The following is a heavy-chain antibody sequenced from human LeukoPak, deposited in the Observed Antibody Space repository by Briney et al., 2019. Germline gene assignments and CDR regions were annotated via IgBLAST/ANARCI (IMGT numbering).Heavy chain of an antibody. D-gene: IGHD3-10*01. J-gene: IGHJ4*02. CDR1: GFTFSSYA. Sequence: GRSLRLSCAASGFTFSSYAMHWVRQAPGKGLEWVAVISYDGSNKYYADSVKGRFTISRDNSKNTLYLQMNSLRPEDTAVYYCARGRGVIITPLDDYWGQGTLVTVSS. CDR2: ISYDGSNK. V-gene: IGHV3-30-3*01. CDR3: ARGRGVIITPLDDY.